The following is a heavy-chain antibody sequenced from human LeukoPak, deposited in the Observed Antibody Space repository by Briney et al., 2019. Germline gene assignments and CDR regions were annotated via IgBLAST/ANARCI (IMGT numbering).Heavy chain of an antibody. CDR2: IRPEGTTT. Sequence: PGGSLRLSCAASGFTFSTYWMHWVRQAPGKGVVWVARIRPEGTTTAYADSVKGRFTISRDNAKNTLFLQMNSLSAEDTAVYYCATDLDWILFDYWGQGTLVTVSS. V-gene: IGHV3-74*03. CDR3: ATDLDWILFDY. D-gene: IGHD3-9*01. J-gene: IGHJ4*02. CDR1: GFTFSTYW.